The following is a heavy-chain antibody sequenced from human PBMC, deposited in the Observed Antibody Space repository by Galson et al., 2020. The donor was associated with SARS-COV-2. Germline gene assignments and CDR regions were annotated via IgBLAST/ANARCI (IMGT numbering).Heavy chain of an antibody. CDR1: GDSVSSNSAP. J-gene: IGHJ3*02. D-gene: IGHD6-13*01. Sequence: SQTLSLTCAISGDSVSSNSAPWNWTRHPPSRGLEWLGRTYYRSQWSTAYAVAVKSRITINPDTSKNQFSLQRNSVTPEDTAIYYCAGRVAGAGSLHILGQGTMVIGSS. CDR2: TYYRSQWST. V-gene: IGHV6-1*01. CDR3: AGRVAGAGSLHI.